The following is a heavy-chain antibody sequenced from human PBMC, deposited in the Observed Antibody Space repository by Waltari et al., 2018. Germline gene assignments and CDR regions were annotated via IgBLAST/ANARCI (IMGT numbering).Heavy chain of an antibody. D-gene: IGHD3-10*01. Sequence: EVQLVESGGGLVQPGGSLGLSCAASGFSFCTYWVNWARQVPGGGLVSVARINPNGNTVLYADSVKGRFTISRDNAKNMLYLQMNSLRDDDTAVYYCARSGFMDVWGQGTTVTVSS. V-gene: IGHV3-74*03. CDR2: INPNGNTV. J-gene: IGHJ6*02. CDR3: ARSGFMDV. CDR1: GFSFCTYW.